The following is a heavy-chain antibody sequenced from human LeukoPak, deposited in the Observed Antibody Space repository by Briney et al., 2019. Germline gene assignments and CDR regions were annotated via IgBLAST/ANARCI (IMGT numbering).Heavy chain of an antibody. Sequence: GGSLRLSCEGSEFGFSSYWMSWVRQAPGKGLEWVAKINRDGTEKYYVDSVKGRFTISRDNAKNSLHLQMNSLRAEDTAVYYCARESISASYFDYWGQGTLVTVSS. J-gene: IGHJ4*02. D-gene: IGHD1-14*01. CDR3: ARESISASYFDY. CDR2: INRDGTEK. V-gene: IGHV3-7*01. CDR1: EFGFSSYW.